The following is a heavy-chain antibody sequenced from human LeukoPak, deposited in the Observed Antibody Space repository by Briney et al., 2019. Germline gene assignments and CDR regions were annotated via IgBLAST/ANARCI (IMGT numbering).Heavy chain of an antibody. V-gene: IGHV1-69*01. Sequence: SVKVSCKASGGTFSSYAISWVRQAPGQGLEWMGGIIPIFGTANYAQKFQGRVTITADESTSTAYMELSSLRSEDTAVYYCASDGWGHTIFGVANPYGSKNPHKEYYYYMDVWGKGTTVTVSS. D-gene: IGHD3-3*01. J-gene: IGHJ6*03. CDR1: GGTFSSYA. CDR2: IIPIFGTA. CDR3: ASDGWGHTIFGVANPYGSKNPHKEYYYYMDV.